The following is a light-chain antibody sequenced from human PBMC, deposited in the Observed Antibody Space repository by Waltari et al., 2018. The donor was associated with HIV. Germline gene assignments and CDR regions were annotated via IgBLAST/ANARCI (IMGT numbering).Light chain of an antibody. CDR3: QSADSSGTYRV. CDR2: KDT. J-gene: IGLJ3*02. V-gene: IGLV3-25*03. Sequence: SYALTQPPSVSVSSGQPARITCSGDALPQQYAYWYQQKPGQAPVLVIYKDTERPSGIPERFSGSTSGTTVTLTISGVQAEDEADYYCQSADSSGTYRVFGGGTKLTVL. CDR1: ALPQQY.